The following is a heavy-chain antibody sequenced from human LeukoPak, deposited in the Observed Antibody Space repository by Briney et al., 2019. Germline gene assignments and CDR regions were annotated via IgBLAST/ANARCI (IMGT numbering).Heavy chain of an antibody. CDR1: GYSFATYW. V-gene: IGHV5-51*01. Sequence: GEALKISCKGSGYSFATYWIAWLRQMPGKGLEWMGIIYPADSDTRYSPSFQGQVTISADKSFSTAYLRWSSLKASDTAMYYCARRIGQDGSGRSFDYWGQGTLVTVSS. CDR2: IYPADSDT. J-gene: IGHJ4*02. D-gene: IGHD3-10*01. CDR3: ARRIGQDGSGRSFDY.